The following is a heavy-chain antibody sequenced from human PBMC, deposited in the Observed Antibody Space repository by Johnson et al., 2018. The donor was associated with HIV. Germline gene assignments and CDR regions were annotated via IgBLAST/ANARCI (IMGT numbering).Heavy chain of an antibody. CDR1: GFPFSSYA. CDR2: IRSKANSYAT. D-gene: IGHD6-19*01. Sequence: VQLVESGGGVVQPGRSLRLSCAASGFPFSSYAMHWVRQAPGKGLEWVGRIRSKANSYATAYAASVKGRFTISRDDSKNTAYLQMNSLKTEDTAVYFCAKYYGWLVNSPYAFDIWGQGTMVTVSS. CDR3: AKYYGWLVNSPYAFDI. V-gene: IGHV3-73*02. J-gene: IGHJ3*02.